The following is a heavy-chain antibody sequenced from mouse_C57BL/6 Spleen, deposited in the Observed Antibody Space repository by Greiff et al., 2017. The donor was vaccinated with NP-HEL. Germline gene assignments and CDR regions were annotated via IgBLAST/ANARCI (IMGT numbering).Heavy chain of an antibody. CDR3: ARRPSNWDYFDY. J-gene: IGHJ2*01. Sequence: VQLQQSGAELARPGASVKLSCKASGYTFTSYGISWVKQRTGQGLEWIGEIYPRSGNNYYNEKFKGKATLTADKSSSTAYMDLRSLTSEDAAVYFGARRPSNWDYFDYWGQGTTLTVSS. CDR1: GYTFTSYG. CDR2: IYPRSGNN. V-gene: IGHV1-81*01. D-gene: IGHD4-1*01.